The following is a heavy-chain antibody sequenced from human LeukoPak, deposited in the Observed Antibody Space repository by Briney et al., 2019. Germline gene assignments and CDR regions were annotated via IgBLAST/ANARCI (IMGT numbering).Heavy chain of an antibody. CDR2: ISWDGGRT. Sequence: GGSLRLSCAASGFTFDDYAMHWVRQPPGKGLEWVSLISWDGGRTYYADSVKGRFTISRDNTKNSLYLQMNSLRAEDTALYYCAKGTYGTGDYFSLDYWGQGTLVTVSS. CDR3: AKGTYGTGDYFSLDY. J-gene: IGHJ4*02. D-gene: IGHD2-8*02. V-gene: IGHV3-43D*03. CDR1: GFTFDDYA.